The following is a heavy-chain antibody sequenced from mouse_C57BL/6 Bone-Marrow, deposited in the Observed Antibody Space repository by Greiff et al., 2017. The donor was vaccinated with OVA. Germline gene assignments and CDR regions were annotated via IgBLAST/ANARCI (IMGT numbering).Heavy chain of an antibody. J-gene: IGHJ3*01. CDR1: GFTFSDYY. V-gene: IGHV5-12*01. CDR3: ARLPLAY. CDR2: ISNGGGST. Sequence: EVQVVESGGGLVQPGGSLKLSCAASGFTFSDYYMYWVRQTPEKRLEWVAYISNGGGSTYYPDTVKGRFTISRDNAKNTLYLQMSRLKSEDTAMYYCARLPLAYWGQGTLVTVSA.